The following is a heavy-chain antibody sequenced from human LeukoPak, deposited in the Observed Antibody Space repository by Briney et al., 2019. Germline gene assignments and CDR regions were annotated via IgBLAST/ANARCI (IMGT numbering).Heavy chain of an antibody. CDR2: ITAYNGNR. V-gene: IGHV1-18*01. D-gene: IGHD2-2*01. Sequence: ASVKVSCKASGYTFTSYGVSWVRQAPGQGLEWMGWITAYNGNRNYAQKLQGRVTMTTDTSTSTAYMELRSLRSDDTAVYYCARGQGTIVVVPAAIDFDYWGQGTLVTVSS. CDR1: GYTFTSYG. CDR3: ARGQGTIVVVPAAIDFDY. J-gene: IGHJ4*02.